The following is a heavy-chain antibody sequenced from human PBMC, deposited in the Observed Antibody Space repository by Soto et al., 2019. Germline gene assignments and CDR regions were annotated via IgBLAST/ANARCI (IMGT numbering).Heavy chain of an antibody. CDR3: AKDRSGSGWFDP. J-gene: IGHJ5*02. V-gene: IGHV3-23*01. D-gene: IGHD2-15*01. CDR2: ISGSGGST. Sequence: EVQLLESGGGLVQPGGSLRLSCAASGFTFSSYAMSWVRQAPGKGLEWVSAISGSGGSTYYADSVKGRFTISRDNSKNTLYLQLNSLRAEDTAVYYCAKDRSGSGWFDPWGQGTLVTVSS. CDR1: GFTFSSYA.